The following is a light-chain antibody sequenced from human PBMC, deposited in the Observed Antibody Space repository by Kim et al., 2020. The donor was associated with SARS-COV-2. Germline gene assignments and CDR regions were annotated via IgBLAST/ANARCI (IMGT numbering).Light chain of an antibody. CDR1: QTVLYTSNNLNY. CDR2: WAS. V-gene: IGKV4-1*01. CDR3: QQYYSSPWT. Sequence: ATINCKSSQTVLYTSNNLNYLAWYQQKPGQPPKLLIYWASTRESGVPDRFSGSGSGTDFTLTITGLQAEDVAVYYCQQYYSSPWTFGQGTKVDIK. J-gene: IGKJ1*01.